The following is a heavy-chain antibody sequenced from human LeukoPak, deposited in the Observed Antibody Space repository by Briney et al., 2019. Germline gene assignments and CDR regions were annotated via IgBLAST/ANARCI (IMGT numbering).Heavy chain of an antibody. Sequence: SETLSLTCTVSGGSISSYYWNWIRQPAGKGLKWIGRIYASGSTNYNPSLKSRVTMSEDTSKNQFSLKLTSVTAADTAVYYCARHRSRDTLIVRDYFDFWGQGTLVTVSS. CDR1: GGSISSYY. V-gene: IGHV4-4*07. D-gene: IGHD3-22*01. CDR2: IYASGST. CDR3: ARHRSRDTLIVRDYFDF. J-gene: IGHJ4*02.